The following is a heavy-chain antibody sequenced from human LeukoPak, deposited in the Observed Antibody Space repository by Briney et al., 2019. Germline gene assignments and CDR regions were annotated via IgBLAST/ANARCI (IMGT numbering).Heavy chain of an antibody. Sequence: GESLQISCKGSGYSFTSYWIGWVRQAPGKGLEWVSSISSSSDYIYYADSVKGRFTISRDNSKNTLYLQMNRLRAEDTAVYYCAKDFSVYNYDSRVLDYWGQGTLVTVSS. V-gene: IGHV3-21*01. CDR1: GYSFTSYW. D-gene: IGHD3-22*01. CDR3: AKDFSVYNYDSRVLDY. CDR2: ISSSSDYI. J-gene: IGHJ4*02.